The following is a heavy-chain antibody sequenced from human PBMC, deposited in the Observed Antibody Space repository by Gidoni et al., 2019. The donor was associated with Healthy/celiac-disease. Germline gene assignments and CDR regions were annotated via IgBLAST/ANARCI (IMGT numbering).Heavy chain of an antibody. D-gene: IGHD6-19*01. V-gene: IGHV3-74*01. CDR3: AIPGIAVPGTGY. CDR1: GFTFSDYW. J-gene: IGHJ4*02. Sequence: RLSCAASGFTFSDYWMHWVRQAPGKGLVWVSRINSDGSSTSYADSVKGRFTISRDNAKNMLYLQMNSLRAEDTAVYYCAIPGIAVPGTGYWGQGTLVTVSS. CDR2: INSDGSST.